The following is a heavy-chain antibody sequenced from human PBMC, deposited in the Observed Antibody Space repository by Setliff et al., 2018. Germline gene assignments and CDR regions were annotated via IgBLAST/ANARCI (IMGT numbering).Heavy chain of an antibody. CDR3: IVAGNYFDY. Sequence: PGESLKISCKASGYSFTNYWIAWVRQMPGKGLEWVAMYSPGDSYTDSGTRYSPSFQGQVTISIDRSISTSHLQWSSLQASDTAMYYCIVAGNYFDYWGQGTLVTVSS. CDR2: YSPGDSYTDSGT. D-gene: IGHD5-12*01. J-gene: IGHJ4*02. V-gene: IGHV5-51*01. CDR1: GYSFTNYW.